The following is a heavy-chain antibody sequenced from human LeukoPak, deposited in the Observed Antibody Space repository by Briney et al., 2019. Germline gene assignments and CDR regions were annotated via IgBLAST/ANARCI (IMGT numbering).Heavy chain of an antibody. CDR1: GGTFSSYA. J-gene: IGHJ5*02. Sequence: SVKVSCKAPGGTFSSYAISWVRQAPGQGLEWMGGIIPIFGTANYAQKFQGRVTITTDESTSTAYMELSSLRSEDTAVYYCARDGTRSTWFDPWGQGTLVTVSS. D-gene: IGHD2-2*01. CDR2: IIPIFGTA. V-gene: IGHV1-69*05. CDR3: ARDGTRSTWFDP.